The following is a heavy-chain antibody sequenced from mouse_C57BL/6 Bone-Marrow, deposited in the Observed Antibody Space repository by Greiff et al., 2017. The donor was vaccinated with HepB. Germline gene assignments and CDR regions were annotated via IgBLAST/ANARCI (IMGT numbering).Heavy chain of an antibody. CDR3: ARQDSSGYVPWFAY. J-gene: IGHJ3*01. V-gene: IGHV5-12*01. CDR2: ISNGGGST. CDR1: GFTFSDYY. Sequence: DVMLVESGGGLVQPGGSLKLSCAASGFTFSDYYMYWVRQTPEKRLEWVAYISNGGGSTYYPDTVKGRFTISRDNAKNTLYLQMSRLKSEDTAMYYCARQDSSGYVPWFAYWGQGTLVTVSA. D-gene: IGHD3-2*02.